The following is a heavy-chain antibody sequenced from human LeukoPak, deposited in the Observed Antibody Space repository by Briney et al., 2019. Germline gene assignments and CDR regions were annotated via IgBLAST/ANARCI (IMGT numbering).Heavy chain of an antibody. CDR2: ISYDGSNK. CDR1: GFTFSSYG. CDR3: VWLRSGYPPDAFDI. D-gene: IGHD3-3*01. Sequence: GGSLRLSCAASGFTFSSYGMHWVRQAPGKGLEWVAVISYDGSNKYYADPVKGRFTISRDNSKNTLYLQMNSLRAEDTAVYYCVWLRSGYPPDAFDIWGQGTMVTVSS. V-gene: IGHV3-30*03. J-gene: IGHJ3*02.